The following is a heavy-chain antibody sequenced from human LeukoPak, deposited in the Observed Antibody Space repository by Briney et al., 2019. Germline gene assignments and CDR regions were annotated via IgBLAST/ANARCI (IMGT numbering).Heavy chain of an antibody. CDR2: ISSSGSTI. Sequence: PGGSLRLSCAASGFTFSDYYMSWIRQAPGKGLEWVSYISSSGSTIYYADSVKGRFTISRDNAKNSLYLQMNSLRAEDTAVYYCARARSYYYDSRGYTWGQGTLVTVSS. CDR1: GFTFSDYY. D-gene: IGHD3-22*01. V-gene: IGHV3-11*01. CDR3: ARARSYYYDSRGYT. J-gene: IGHJ5*02.